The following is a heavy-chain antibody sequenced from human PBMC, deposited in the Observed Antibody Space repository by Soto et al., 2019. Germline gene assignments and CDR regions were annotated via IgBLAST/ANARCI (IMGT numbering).Heavy chain of an antibody. D-gene: IGHD3-3*01. Sequence: PSEPLSLPCTVSGGSISSGGYYWSWIRQHPGKGLEWIGYIYYSGSTYYNPSLKSRVTISVDTSKNQFSLKLSSVTAADTAVYYCAGTELRFLEWLFHPLDYWGQGTLVTVSS. CDR2: IYYSGST. CDR1: GGSISSGGYY. J-gene: IGHJ4*02. CDR3: AGTELRFLEWLFHPLDY. V-gene: IGHV4-31*03.